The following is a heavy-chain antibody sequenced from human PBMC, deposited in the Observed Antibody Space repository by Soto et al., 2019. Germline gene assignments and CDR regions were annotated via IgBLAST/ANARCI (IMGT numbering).Heavy chain of an antibody. J-gene: IGHJ4*02. D-gene: IGHD5-18*01. Sequence: GGSLRLSCEASGFSFSSFAMNWVRQAPGRGLEWVSYISDDGASIYYADSLKGRFTISRDNAKNSLSLQMNNLRAEDTAVYYCARENSVQAWLHHFDHWGLGTLVTAPQ. CDR2: ISDDGASI. V-gene: IGHV3-48*03. CDR3: ARENSVQAWLHHFDH. CDR1: GFSFSSFA.